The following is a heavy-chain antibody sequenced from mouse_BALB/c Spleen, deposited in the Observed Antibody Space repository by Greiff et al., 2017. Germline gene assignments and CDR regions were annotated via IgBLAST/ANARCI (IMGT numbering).Heavy chain of an antibody. CDR3: ARPRSTMITTGFAY. J-gene: IGHJ3*01. D-gene: IGHD2-4*01. CDR2: IWSGGST. V-gene: IGHV2-9*02. Sequence: QVQLKESGPGLVAPSQSLSITCTVSGFSLTSYGVHWVRQPPGKGLEWLGVIWSGGSTNYNSALMSRLSISKDNSKSQVFLKMNSLQTDDTAMYYCARPRSTMITTGFAYWGQGTLVTVSA. CDR1: GFSLTSYG.